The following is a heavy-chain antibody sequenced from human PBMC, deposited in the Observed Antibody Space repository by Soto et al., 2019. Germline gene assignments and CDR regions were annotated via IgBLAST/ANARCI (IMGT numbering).Heavy chain of an antibody. Sequence: SETLSLTCSVSGGSISSYYWSWIRQPPGKGLEWIGYIYYSVSTNYNPSLKSRVTISVDTSKNQFSLKLSSVTAADTAVYYCARQGFGPLHGLVDVWGQGTTVTVSS. D-gene: IGHD3-10*01. CDR2: IYYSVST. V-gene: IGHV4-59*08. CDR3: ARQGFGPLHGLVDV. CDR1: GGSISSYY. J-gene: IGHJ6*02.